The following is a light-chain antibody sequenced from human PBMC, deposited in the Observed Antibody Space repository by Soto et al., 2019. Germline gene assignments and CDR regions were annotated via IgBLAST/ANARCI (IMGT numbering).Light chain of an antibody. Sequence: EIVMTQSPATLSVSPGERATLSCRASQSVSSNLAWYQQKPGQAPRLLIYGASTRATGIPARFSGSGSGTEFTLTNSRLQSEDFAVYYCQQYNTWPPRTFGQGTKLEIK. J-gene: IGKJ2*01. CDR3: QQYNTWPPRT. CDR1: QSVSSN. CDR2: GAS. V-gene: IGKV3-15*01.